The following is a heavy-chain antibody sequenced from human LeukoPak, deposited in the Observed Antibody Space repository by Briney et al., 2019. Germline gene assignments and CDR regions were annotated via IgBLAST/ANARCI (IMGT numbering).Heavy chain of an antibody. CDR3: ARHDGSSLPFDY. J-gene: IGHJ4*02. V-gene: IGHV4-59*08. CDR2: VFYSGST. CDR1: GGSINSYY. Sequence: SETLSLTCTVSGGSINSYYWSWIRQPPGKGLEWIGYVFYSGSTNYNPSLKSRVTISVDTSKNQFSLKLSSVTAADTAVYYCARHDGSSLPFDYWGQGTLVTVSS. D-gene: IGHD3-10*01.